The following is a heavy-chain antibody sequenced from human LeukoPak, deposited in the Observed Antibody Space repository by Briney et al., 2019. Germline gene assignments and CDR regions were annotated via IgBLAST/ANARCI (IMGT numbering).Heavy chain of an antibody. J-gene: IGHJ5*02. Sequence: PSETLSLTCAVYGGSFSGYYWSWIRQPPGKGLEWIGEINHSGSTNYNPSLKSRVTISVDTSKNQFSLKLSSVTAADTAVYYCARGVVPAAYNFDPWGQGTLVTVSS. CDR3: ARGVVPAAYNFDP. CDR2: INHSGST. CDR1: GGSFSGYY. D-gene: IGHD2-2*01. V-gene: IGHV4-34*01.